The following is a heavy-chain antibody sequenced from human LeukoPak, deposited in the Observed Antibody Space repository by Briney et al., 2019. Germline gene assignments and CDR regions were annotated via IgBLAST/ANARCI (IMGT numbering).Heavy chain of an antibody. CDR1: GFTFSSYS. V-gene: IGHV3-21*01. J-gene: IGHJ4*02. CDR3: ARDGGQQLVSFDY. D-gene: IGHD6-13*01. Sequence: GGSLRLSCAASGFTFSSYSMNWVRQAPGKGLEWVSSISSSSSYIYYADSVKGRFTISRDNAKNSLYLQMNSLRAEDTAVYHCARDGGQQLVSFDYWGQGTLVTVSS. CDR2: ISSSSSYI.